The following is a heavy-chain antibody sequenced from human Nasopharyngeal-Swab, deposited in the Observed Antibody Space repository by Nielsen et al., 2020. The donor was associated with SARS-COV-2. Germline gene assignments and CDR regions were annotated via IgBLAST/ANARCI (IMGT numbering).Heavy chain of an antibody. CDR3: ARDADSSSWYFSYYYYGMDV. J-gene: IGHJ6*02. CDR1: GYTFTGYY. V-gene: IGHV1-2*02. CDR2: INPNSGGT. Sequence: ASVKVSCKASGYTFTGYYMNWVRQAPGQGLEWMGWINPNSGGTNYAQKFQGRVTMTRDTSISTAYMELSRLRSDDTAVYYCARDADSSSWYFSYYYYGMDVWGQGTTVTVSS. D-gene: IGHD6-13*01.